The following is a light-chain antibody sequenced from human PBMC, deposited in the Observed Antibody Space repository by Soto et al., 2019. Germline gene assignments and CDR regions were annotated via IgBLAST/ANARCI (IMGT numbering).Light chain of an antibody. CDR2: AVT. Sequence: QSVLTQPLSVSGSPGQSVTISCTGTSSDVGGYNYVSWYQQYPGKAPKLMIYAVTKRPSGVPDRISGSKSGNTASLTISGLQAEDEADYYCCSYAGSYTHYVFGTGAKVTVL. CDR1: SSDVGGYNY. J-gene: IGLJ1*01. CDR3: CSYAGSYTHYV. V-gene: IGLV2-11*01.